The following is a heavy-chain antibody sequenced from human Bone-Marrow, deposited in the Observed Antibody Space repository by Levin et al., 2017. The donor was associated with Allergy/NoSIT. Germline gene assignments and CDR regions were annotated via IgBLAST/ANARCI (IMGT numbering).Heavy chain of an antibody. CDR3: ARIVPDFWSGYYSLDNWFDP. CDR1: GFSLSNARMG. CDR2: IFSNDEK. V-gene: IGHV2-26*01. J-gene: IGHJ5*02. D-gene: IGHD3-3*01. Sequence: SGPTLVKPTETLTLTCTVSGFSLSNARMGVSWIRQPPGKALEWLAHIFSNDEKSYSTSLKSRLTISKDTSKSQVVLTMTNMDPVDTATYYCARIVPDFWSGYYSLDNWFDPWGQGTLVTVSS.